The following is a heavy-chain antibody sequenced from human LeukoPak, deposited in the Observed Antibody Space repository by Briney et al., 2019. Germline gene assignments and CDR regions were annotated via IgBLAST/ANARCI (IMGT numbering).Heavy chain of an antibody. J-gene: IGHJ6*02. CDR3: ARYGGHQLPNYYYYYYGMDV. CDR2: MNPNSGNT. CDR1: GYTFTSYD. V-gene: IGHV1-8*01. D-gene: IGHD2-2*01. Sequence: ASVKVSCEASGYTFTSYDINWVRQATGQGLEWMGWMNPNSGNTGYAQKFQGRVTMTRNTSISTAYMELSSLRSEDTAVYYCARYGGHQLPNYYYYYYGMDVWGQGTTVTVSS.